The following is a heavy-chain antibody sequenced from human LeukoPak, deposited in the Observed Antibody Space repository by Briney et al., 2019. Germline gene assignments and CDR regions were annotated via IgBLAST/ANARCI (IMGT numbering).Heavy chain of an antibody. CDR2: IIPIFGTA. Sequence: SVKVSCKASGGTFSSYAISWLRQAPGQGLEWMGGIIPIFGTANYAQKFQGRVTITTDESTSTAYMELSSLRSEDTAVYYCGVGGSNFFEYAFDIWGQVTMVTVSS. V-gene: IGHV1-69*05. CDR3: GVGGSNFFEYAFDI. J-gene: IGHJ3*02. D-gene: IGHD2-15*01. CDR1: GGTFSSYA.